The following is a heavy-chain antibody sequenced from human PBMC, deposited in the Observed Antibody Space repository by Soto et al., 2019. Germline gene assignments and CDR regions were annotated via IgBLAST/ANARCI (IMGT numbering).Heavy chain of an antibody. Sequence: ASVKVSCKSSGGTFSSYAISWVRQAPGQGLEWMGGIIPIFGIANYAQKFQGRVTITADKSTSTAYMELSSLRSEDTAVYYCARQYYYGSGRHYYYYYMDVWGKGTTVTVSS. V-gene: IGHV1-69*10. CDR2: IIPIFGIA. D-gene: IGHD3-10*01. J-gene: IGHJ6*03. CDR1: GGTFSSYA. CDR3: ARQYYYGSGRHYYYYYMDV.